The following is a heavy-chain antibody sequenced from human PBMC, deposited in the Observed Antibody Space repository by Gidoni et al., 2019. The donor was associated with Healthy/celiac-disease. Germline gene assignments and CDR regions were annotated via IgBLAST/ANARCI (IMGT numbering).Heavy chain of an antibody. CDR2: ISYDGSNK. D-gene: IGHD3-10*01. CDR3: AKVHMGFGEFPYYFDY. V-gene: IGHV3-30*18. J-gene: IGHJ4*02. CDR1: GFTFGSYG. Sequence: QVQLVESGGGVVQPGRSLRLSCAASGFTFGSYGMHWVRQAPGKGLEWVAVISYDGSNKYYADSVKGRFTISRDNSKNTLYLQMNSLRAEDTAVYYCAKVHMGFGEFPYYFDYWGQGTLVTVSS.